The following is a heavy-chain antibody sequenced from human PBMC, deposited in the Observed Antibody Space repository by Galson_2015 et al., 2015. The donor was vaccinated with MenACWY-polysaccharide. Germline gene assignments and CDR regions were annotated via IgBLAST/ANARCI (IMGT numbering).Heavy chain of an antibody. CDR2: IIPIFGTA. D-gene: IGHD1-26*01. Sequence: SVKVSCKASGGTFSSYAISWVRQAPGQGLEWMGGIIPIFGTANYAQKFQGRVTITADESTSTAYMELSSLRSEDTAVYYCARDRYSGSYYPTSHFDYGGQGTLVTVSS. J-gene: IGHJ4*02. CDR3: ARDRYSGSYYPTSHFDY. CDR1: GGTFSSYA. V-gene: IGHV1-69*13.